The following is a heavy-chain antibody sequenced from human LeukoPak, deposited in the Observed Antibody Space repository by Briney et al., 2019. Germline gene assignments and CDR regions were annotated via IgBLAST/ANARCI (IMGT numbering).Heavy chain of an antibody. D-gene: IGHD1-26*01. J-gene: IGHJ6*03. V-gene: IGHV3-21*01. CDR3: ARVGEGRYYQYYYMDV. CDR1: GFTFSSYS. Sequence: GGSLRLSCAASGFTFSSYSMNWVRQAPGKGLEWVSSISSSSSYIYYADSVKGRFTISRDNAKNSLYLQMGSLRTEDMAVYYCARVGEGRYYQYYYMDVWGKGTTVTVSS. CDR2: ISSSSSYI.